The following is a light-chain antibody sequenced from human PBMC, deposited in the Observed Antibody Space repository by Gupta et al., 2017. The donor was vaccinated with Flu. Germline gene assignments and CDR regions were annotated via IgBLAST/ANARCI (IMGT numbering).Light chain of an antibody. V-gene: IGLV2-11*01. J-gene: IGLJ3*02. Sequence: SALIQPRSVSGSPGQSVTMSCTGTTSDVGKYNFVSWFQQLPGKAPKPMLYNVTKRPSGVPDRFSGSKSGNTASLTISGLQAGDEADYYCCSYAGRYTWVFGGGTKLTVL. CDR1: TSDVGKYNF. CDR3: CSYAGRYTWV. CDR2: NVT.